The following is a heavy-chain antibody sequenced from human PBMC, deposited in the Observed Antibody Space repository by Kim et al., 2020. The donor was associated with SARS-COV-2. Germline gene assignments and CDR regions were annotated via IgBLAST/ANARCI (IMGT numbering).Heavy chain of an antibody. CDR1: GGSISSGGYY. J-gene: IGHJ4*02. D-gene: IGHD1-1*01. V-gene: IGHV4-31*03. CDR2: IYDSGST. Sequence: SETLSLTCTVSGGSISSGGYYWSWIRQHPGKGREGIGYIYDSGSTYYNPALESRVTISVDTSKNQFSLKQSSVTAADTAVDYCARVDVDLYNSHRVPFQFDSWGQGTLVTVSS. CDR3: ARVDVDLYNSHRVPFQFDS.